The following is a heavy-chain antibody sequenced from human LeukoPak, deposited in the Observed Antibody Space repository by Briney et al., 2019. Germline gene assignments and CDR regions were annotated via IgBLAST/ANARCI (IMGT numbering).Heavy chain of an antibody. CDR2: IYYSGST. CDR1: GGSISSSSYY. V-gene: IGHV4-39*07. J-gene: IGHJ6*03. CDR3: ARGVVKNYYDSSGYWGRNGYYYYMDV. Sequence: PSETLSLTCTVSGGSISSSSYYWGWIRQPPGKGLEWIGSIYYSGSTYYNPSLKSRVTISVDTSKNQFSLKLSSVTAAGTAVYYCARGVVKNYYDSSGYWGRNGYYYYMDVWGKGTTVTVSS. D-gene: IGHD3-22*01.